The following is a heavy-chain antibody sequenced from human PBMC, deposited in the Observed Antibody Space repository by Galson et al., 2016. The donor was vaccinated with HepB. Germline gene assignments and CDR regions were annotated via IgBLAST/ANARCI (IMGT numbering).Heavy chain of an antibody. D-gene: IGHD3-3*02. Sequence: SLRLSCAGPKFVVSAYTMNWIRQAPGMGLEWVSSISSSSNFIYYADSLKGRFTVSRDNAQNSLYLQMDSLRVEDTAIYFCARDGAWRGDGISDYLDLWGQGIMVTVSS. CDR3: ARDGAWRGDGISDYLDL. CDR1: KFVVSAYT. J-gene: IGHJ4*02. CDR2: ISSSSNFI. V-gene: IGHV3-21*06.